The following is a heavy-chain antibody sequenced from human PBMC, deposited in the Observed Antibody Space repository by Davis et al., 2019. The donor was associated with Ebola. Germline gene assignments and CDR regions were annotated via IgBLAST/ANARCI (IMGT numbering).Heavy chain of an antibody. Sequence: GESLKISCAASGFTFSDYYMSWIRPAPGKGLEWVSYISSSSSTIYYADSVKGRFTISRDNAKNSLYLQMNSLRDEDTAVYYCAKDRTDSSYSSGWPVDYWGQGTLVTVSS. CDR2: ISSSSSTI. D-gene: IGHD6-19*01. J-gene: IGHJ4*02. CDR1: GFTFSDYY. V-gene: IGHV3-11*04. CDR3: AKDRTDSSYSSGWPVDY.